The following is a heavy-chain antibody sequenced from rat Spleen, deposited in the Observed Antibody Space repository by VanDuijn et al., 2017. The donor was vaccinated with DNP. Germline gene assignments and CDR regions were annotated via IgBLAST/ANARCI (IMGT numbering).Heavy chain of an antibody. CDR3: ARWYNSGYYFDY. J-gene: IGHJ2*01. V-gene: IGHV5-31*01. D-gene: IGHD4-3*01. Sequence: EVQLVESGGDLVQPGRSLKLSCVASGLTFNNYWMTWFRQVPGKGLEWVASVTTSSGRTFYPDSVKGRFTMSRDNAKNTLYLQMNSLRSEDTATYYCARWYNSGYYFDYWGQGVMVTVSS. CDR2: VTTSSGRT. CDR1: GLTFNNYW.